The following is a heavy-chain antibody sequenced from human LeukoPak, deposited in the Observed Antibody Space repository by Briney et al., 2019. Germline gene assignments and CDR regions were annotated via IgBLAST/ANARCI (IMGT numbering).Heavy chain of an antibody. V-gene: IGHV3-64D*06. D-gene: IGHD6-19*01. Sequence: GGSLRLSCAASGFTFSSDAMHWVRQAPGMGLEFISSITSNGGSINYADSVKGRFTISRDNSKNTLYLQMSSLRTEDTALYCCVRRGNIGWYDYWGQGTLVTVSS. CDR3: VRRGNIGWYDY. J-gene: IGHJ4*02. CDR1: GFTFSSDA. CDR2: ITSNGGSI.